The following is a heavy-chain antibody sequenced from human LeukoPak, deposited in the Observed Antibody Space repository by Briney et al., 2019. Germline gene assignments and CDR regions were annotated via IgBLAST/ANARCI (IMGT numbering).Heavy chain of an antibody. CDR2: ISYDGSNK. Sequence: GGSLRLSCAASGSTFSSYGMHWVRQAPGKGMEWVAVISYDGSNKYYADSVKGRFTISRDNSKNTLYLQMNSLRAEDTAVYYCAKDMDSSGCDYWGQGTLVTVSS. D-gene: IGHD6-19*01. V-gene: IGHV3-30*18. CDR1: GSTFSSYG. J-gene: IGHJ4*02. CDR3: AKDMDSSGCDY.